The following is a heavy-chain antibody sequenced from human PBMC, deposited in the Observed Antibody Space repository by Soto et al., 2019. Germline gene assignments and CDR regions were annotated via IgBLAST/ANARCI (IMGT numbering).Heavy chain of an antibody. Sequence: PGGSLRLSCAASGFTFSSYGMHWVRQAPGKGLEWVAVISYDGSNKYYADSVKGRFTISRDNSKNTLYLQMNSLRAEDTAVYYCAKGPYGSGRYKAYYYYGMDVWGQGTTVTVSS. CDR2: ISYDGSNK. V-gene: IGHV3-30*18. J-gene: IGHJ6*02. CDR3: AKGPYGSGRYKAYYYYGMDV. CDR1: GFTFSSYG. D-gene: IGHD3-10*01.